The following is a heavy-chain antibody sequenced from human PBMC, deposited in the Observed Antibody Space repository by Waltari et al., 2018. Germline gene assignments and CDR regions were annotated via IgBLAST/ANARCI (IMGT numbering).Heavy chain of an antibody. Sequence: EVQLLESGGDLVQPGGSLRLSCAASGFSFRHYHVAWVRQAPGKGLEWVSTMTADGRSRNYADSVKGRFTISRDNSQNTLDLQMNTLRAEDTAVYFCAKADFGDPFWYFDLWGRGTLVTV. V-gene: IGHV3-23*01. D-gene: IGHD4-17*01. CDR1: GFSFRHYH. CDR2: MTADGRSR. J-gene: IGHJ2*01. CDR3: AKADFGDPFWYFDL.